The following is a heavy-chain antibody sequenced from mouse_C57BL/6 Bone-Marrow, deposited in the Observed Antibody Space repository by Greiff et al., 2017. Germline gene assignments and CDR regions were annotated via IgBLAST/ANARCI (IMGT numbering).Heavy chain of an antibody. Sequence: EVKLVESGGGLVQPGGSLKLSCAASGFTFSDYYMYWVRQTPEKRLEWVAYISNGGGSTYYPDTVKGRFTISRDNAKNTLYLQMSRLKSEDTAMYYCARQRGGYPLYYYAMDYWGQGTSVTVSS. D-gene: IGHD2-2*01. J-gene: IGHJ4*01. CDR1: GFTFSDYY. CDR2: ISNGGGST. CDR3: ARQRGGYPLYYYAMDY. V-gene: IGHV5-12*01.